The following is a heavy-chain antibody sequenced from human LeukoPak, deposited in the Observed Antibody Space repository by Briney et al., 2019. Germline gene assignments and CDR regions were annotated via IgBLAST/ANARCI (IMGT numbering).Heavy chain of an antibody. CDR1: GGSISSSSYY. Sequence: PSETLSLTCTVSGGSISSSSYYWGWIRQPPGKGLEWIGSIYYSGSTYYNPSLKSRVTISVDTSKNQFSLKLSSVTAADTAVYYCARGRSSWYDLDYWGQGTLVTVSS. CDR3: ARGRSSWYDLDY. D-gene: IGHD6-13*01. J-gene: IGHJ4*02. CDR2: IYYSGST. V-gene: IGHV4-39*01.